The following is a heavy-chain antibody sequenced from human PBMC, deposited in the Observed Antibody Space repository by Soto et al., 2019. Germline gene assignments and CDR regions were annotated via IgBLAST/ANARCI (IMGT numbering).Heavy chain of an antibody. D-gene: IGHD2-15*01. V-gene: IGHV3-30-3*01. J-gene: IGHJ3*02. CDR2: ISYDGSNK. CDR3: ARESYSLDIVVVVAAGDAFDI. CDR1: GFTFSSYA. Sequence: PGGSLRLSCAASGFTFSSYAMRWVRQAPGKGLEWVAVISYDGSNKYYADSVKGRFTISRDNSKNTLYLQMNSLRAEDTAVYYCARESYSLDIVVVVAAGDAFDIWGQGTMVTVSS.